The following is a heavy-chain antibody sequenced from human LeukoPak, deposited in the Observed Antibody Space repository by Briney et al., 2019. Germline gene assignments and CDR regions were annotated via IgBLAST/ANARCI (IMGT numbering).Heavy chain of an antibody. D-gene: IGHD3-3*01. Sequence: GASVKVSCKASGYTFTSYGISWVRQAPGQGLEWMGWISAYNGHTNYAQKLQGRVTMTTDTSTSTAYMELRSLRSDDTAVYYCARELYYDFWSGYPYYFDYWGQGTLVTVSS. CDR1: GYTFTSYG. V-gene: IGHV1-18*01. CDR2: ISAYNGHT. J-gene: IGHJ4*02. CDR3: ARELYYDFWSGYPYYFDY.